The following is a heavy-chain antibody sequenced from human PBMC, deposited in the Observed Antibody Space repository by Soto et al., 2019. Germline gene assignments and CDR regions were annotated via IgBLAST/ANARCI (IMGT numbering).Heavy chain of an antibody. CDR1: GFTVSSNY. D-gene: IGHD1-7*01. V-gene: IGHV3-53*01. Sequence: GGSLRLSCAASGFTVSSNYMSWVRQAPGKGLEWVSVIYSGGSTYYADSVKGRFTISRDNSKNMLYLQMNSLRTEDTAVYYCARGYNWNFHYFDYWGQGNLVTVSS. J-gene: IGHJ4*02. CDR2: IYSGGST. CDR3: ARGYNWNFHYFDY.